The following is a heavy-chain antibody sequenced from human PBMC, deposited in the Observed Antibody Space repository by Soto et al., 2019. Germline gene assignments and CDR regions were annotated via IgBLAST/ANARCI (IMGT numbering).Heavy chain of an antibody. J-gene: IGHJ5*02. CDR1: GFTVSSNY. D-gene: IGHD2-8*01. CDR3: AREFSDCTNGVCYKENWFDP. Sequence: GGSLRLSCAASGFTVSSNYMSWVRQAPGKGLEWVSVIYSGGSTYYADSVKGRFTISRHNSKNTLYLQMNSLRAEDTAVYYCAREFSDCTNGVCYKENWFDPWGQGTLVTVSS. CDR2: IYSGGST. V-gene: IGHV3-53*04.